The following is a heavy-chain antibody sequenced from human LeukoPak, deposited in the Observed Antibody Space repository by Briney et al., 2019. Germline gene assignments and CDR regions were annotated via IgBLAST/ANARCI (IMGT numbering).Heavy chain of an antibody. CDR3: ANSRAD. V-gene: IGHV4-31*02. CDR1: GGSIXXGGYY. J-gene: IGHJ4*02. D-gene: IGHD1-20*01. CDR2: IYYSGST. Sequence: TLSLXXXXSGGSIXXGGYYWSWVRQHPGKGLEWIGYIYYSGSTYYNPSLKSRITISVDTSKNQFSLKLSSVTAADTAVYYCANSRADWGQGTLVTVSS.